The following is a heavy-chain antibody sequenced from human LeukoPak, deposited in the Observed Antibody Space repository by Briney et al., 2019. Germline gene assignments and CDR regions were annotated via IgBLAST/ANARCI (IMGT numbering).Heavy chain of an antibody. CDR3: ARSPPGGCSGGSCYDYYYGMDV. V-gene: IGHV4-4*07. Sequence: SETLSLTCTVSGGSISSYYWSWIRQPAGKGLEWIGRIYTSGSTNYNPSLKSRVTMSVDTSKNQFSLKLSSVTAADTAVYYCARSPPGGCSGGSCYDYYYGMDVWGQGTTVTVSS. CDR1: GGSISSYY. J-gene: IGHJ6*02. CDR2: IYTSGST. D-gene: IGHD2-15*01.